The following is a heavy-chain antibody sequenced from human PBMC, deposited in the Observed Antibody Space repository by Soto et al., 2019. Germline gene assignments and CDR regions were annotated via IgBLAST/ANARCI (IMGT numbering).Heavy chain of an antibody. V-gene: IGHV2-5*02. D-gene: IGHD3-16*01. CDR3: AHIPNYYQYDWFDP. J-gene: IGHJ5*02. CDR1: GFSLTTRGVG. CDR2: IYWDDDK. Sequence: QITLKESGPTLVKPTQTLTLTCTFSGFSLTTRGVGVGWIRQPPGKALECLALIYWDDDKRYSPSLQSRLSNTKDTSTNQVVLTMTNVDPVDTATYYCAHIPNYYQYDWFDPWGQGTLVSVSS.